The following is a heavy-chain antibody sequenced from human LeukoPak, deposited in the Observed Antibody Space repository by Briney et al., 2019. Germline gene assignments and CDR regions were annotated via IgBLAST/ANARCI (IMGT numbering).Heavy chain of an antibody. CDR1: GVSISSYY. V-gene: IGHV4-59*01. CDR2: IYYSGST. J-gene: IGHJ2*01. Sequence: PSETLSLTCTVSGVSISSYYWSWIRQPPGKGLEWIGYIYYSGSTNYNPSLKSRVTISVDTSKNRFSLKLSSVTAADTAVYYCARAGDGYNSWYFDLWGRGTLVTVSS. D-gene: IGHD5-24*01. CDR3: ARAGDGYNSWYFDL.